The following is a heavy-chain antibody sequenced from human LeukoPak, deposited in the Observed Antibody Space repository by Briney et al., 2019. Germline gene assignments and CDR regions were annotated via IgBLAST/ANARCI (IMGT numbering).Heavy chain of an antibody. CDR2: IYSGGST. CDR1: GFIVSSNY. J-gene: IGHJ6*03. CDR3: AKYTIFGVVEYYYYMDV. D-gene: IGHD3-3*01. V-gene: IGHV3-53*01. Sequence: GGSLRLSCAASGFIVSSNYMSWVRQAPGKGLEWVSLIYSGGSTYYADSVKARFTVSRDNSKNTLYLQMNSLRAEDTAVYYCAKYTIFGVVEYYYYMDVWGKGTTVTVSS.